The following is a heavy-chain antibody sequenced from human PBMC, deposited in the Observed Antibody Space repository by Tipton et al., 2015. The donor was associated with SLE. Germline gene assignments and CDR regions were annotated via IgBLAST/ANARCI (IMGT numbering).Heavy chain of an antibody. V-gene: IGHV3-7*04. D-gene: IGHD2-15*01. CDR2: IKQDGSEK. Sequence: GSLRLSCVPSGFTFSSYWMTWVRQAPGKGLEWVANIKQDGSEKYYVDSVKGRFTISRDNAKNSLYLQMNSLRAEDTAVYYCARGRYCSGGHCYFADYWGQGILVTVSS. J-gene: IGHJ4*02. CDR3: ARGRYCSGGHCYFADY. CDR1: GFTFSSYW.